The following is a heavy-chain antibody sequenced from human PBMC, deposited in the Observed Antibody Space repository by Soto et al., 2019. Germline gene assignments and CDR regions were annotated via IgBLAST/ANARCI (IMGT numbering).Heavy chain of an antibody. Sequence: EVQLVESGGGLIQPGGSLRLSCAASGFTVSNNYMSWVRQAPGKGLEWVSVIYSGGSTYYADSVKGRFTISRDNSKNTLYLQMNSLRAEDTAMYYCARERLGDGYNFIHYWGQGTLVTVSS. D-gene: IGHD5-12*01. CDR1: GFTVSNNY. CDR2: IYSGGST. CDR3: ARERLGDGYNFIHY. V-gene: IGHV3-53*01. J-gene: IGHJ4*02.